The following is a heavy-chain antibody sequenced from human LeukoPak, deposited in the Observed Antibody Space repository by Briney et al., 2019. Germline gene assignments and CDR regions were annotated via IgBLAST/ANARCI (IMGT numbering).Heavy chain of an antibody. Sequence: SETLSLTCTVSGGSISSYYWSWIRQPPGKGLEWIGYICYSGSTYYNPSLKSRVTISVDTSKNQFSLKLSSVTAADTAVYYCATSGSYYDAFDIWGQGTMVTVSS. J-gene: IGHJ3*02. V-gene: IGHV4-59*06. CDR1: GGSISSYY. CDR3: ATSGSYYDAFDI. D-gene: IGHD1-26*01. CDR2: ICYSGST.